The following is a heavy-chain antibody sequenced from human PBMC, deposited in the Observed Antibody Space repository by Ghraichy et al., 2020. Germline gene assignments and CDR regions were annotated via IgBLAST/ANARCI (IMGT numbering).Heavy chain of an antibody. CDR1: GFTFDDYT. Sequence: GGSLRLSCAASGFTFDDYTMHWVRQAPGKGLEWVSLISWDGGSTYYADSVKGRFTISRDNSKNSLYLQMNSLRTEDTALYYCAKDIERYSNYGTYYYYGMDVWGQGTTVTVSS. V-gene: IGHV3-43*01. CDR3: AKDIERYSNYGTYYYYGMDV. J-gene: IGHJ6*02. CDR2: ISWDGGST. D-gene: IGHD4-11*01.